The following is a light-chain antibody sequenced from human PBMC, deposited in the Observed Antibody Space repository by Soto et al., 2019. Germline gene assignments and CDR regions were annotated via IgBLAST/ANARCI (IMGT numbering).Light chain of an antibody. CDR1: QSVSTN. V-gene: IGKV3-15*01. J-gene: IGKJ2*01. Sequence: DIVMTQSPATLSVSPGERATLSCRTSQSVSTNLAWYQQKPGQAPRLLIYGASTRATAIPASLSGSGSGTEFTLTISSLQSEDFPVYDCQQYNNWPLYTFGQGTKLEIK. CDR3: QQYNNWPLYT. CDR2: GAS.